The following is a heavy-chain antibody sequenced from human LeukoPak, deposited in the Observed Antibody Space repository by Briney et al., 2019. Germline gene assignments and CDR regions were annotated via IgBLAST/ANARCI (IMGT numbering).Heavy chain of an antibody. J-gene: IGHJ4*02. CDR3: ARGIDY. Sequence: GGSLRLTCKVSGFTVSSNYMSWVRQAPGKGLEWVSIIYSGGYTHYADFVKGRFAISRDSPKNTLYLQMNSLRAEDTAVYYCARGIDYWGQGTLVTVSS. CDR2: IYSGGYT. CDR1: GFTVSSNY. V-gene: IGHV3-66*02.